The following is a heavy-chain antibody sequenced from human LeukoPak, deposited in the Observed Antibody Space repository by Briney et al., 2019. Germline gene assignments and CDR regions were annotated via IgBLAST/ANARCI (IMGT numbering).Heavy chain of an antibody. J-gene: IGHJ4*02. Sequence: PSETLSLTCNVSGGSISSYYWTWIRQPPGKGLEWIGYIYYTGSTNYNPSLKSRVSISVDTSKNQFSLKLSSVTAADTAVYYCARDPFTPAFGNQYHYFDYWGQGTPVTVSS. CDR2: IYYTGST. V-gene: IGHV4-59*01. D-gene: IGHD3-3*01. CDR3: ARDPFTPAFGNQYHYFDY. CDR1: GGSISSYY.